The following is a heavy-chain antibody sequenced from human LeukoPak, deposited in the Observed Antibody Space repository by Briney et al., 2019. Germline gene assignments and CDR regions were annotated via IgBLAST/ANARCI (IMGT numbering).Heavy chain of an antibody. Sequence: GSLRLSCAASGFTFSSYGMHWVRQPPGKGLEWIGSIYYSGSTYYNPSLKSRVTISVDTSKNQFSLKLSSVTAADTAVYYCARVPQRAFDIWGQGTMVTVSS. D-gene: IGHD6-25*01. CDR2: IYYSGST. V-gene: IGHV4-39*07. CDR3: ARVPQRAFDI. J-gene: IGHJ3*02. CDR1: GFTFSSYG.